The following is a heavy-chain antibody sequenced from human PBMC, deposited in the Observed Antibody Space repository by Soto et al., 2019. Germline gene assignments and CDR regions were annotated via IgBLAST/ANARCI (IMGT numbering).Heavy chain of an antibody. CDR1: GYIINIDAC. D-gene: IGHD1-20*01. V-gene: IGHV4-38-2*02. Sequence: PSYTLALPCVVSGYIINIDACWGWIRQSPEKGLEWLGSVCHSGTIYYNPSLKSRVTISLDTSKNQFSLSLSSVTAADTALYYCARDVGRYNINRVWFAPWGQGILVTASS. CDR3: ARDVGRYNINRVWFAP. J-gene: IGHJ5*02. CDR2: VCHSGTI.